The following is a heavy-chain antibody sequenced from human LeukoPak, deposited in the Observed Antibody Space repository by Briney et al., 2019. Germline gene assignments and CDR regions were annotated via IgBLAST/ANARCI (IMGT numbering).Heavy chain of an antibody. CDR1: GFTFSSHA. V-gene: IGHV3-23*01. CDR3: ARGTAFDI. J-gene: IGHJ3*02. Sequence: EAGGYLRLSCSASGFTFSSHAMSWVRQAPGKGLEWFSTLTSGGTPYYADSVRGRFTISKDDSKNTLYLQMNSLRAEDTALYYCARGTAFDIWGQGTMVTVPS. CDR2: LTSGGTP.